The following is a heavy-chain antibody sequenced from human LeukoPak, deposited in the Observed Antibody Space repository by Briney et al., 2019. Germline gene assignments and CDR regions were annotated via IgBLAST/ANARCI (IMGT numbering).Heavy chain of an antibody. CDR3: ARDSEAVANHFDY. J-gene: IGHJ4*02. CDR1: GGSISSGGYY. CDR2: IYYSGST. Sequence: SETLSLTCTVSGGSISSGGYYWSWIRQHPGKGLEWIGYIYYSGSTNYNPSLKSRVTISVDTSKNQFSLRLSSVAAADTAVYYCARDSEAVANHFDYWGQGTLVTVSS. D-gene: IGHD6-19*01. V-gene: IGHV4-61*08.